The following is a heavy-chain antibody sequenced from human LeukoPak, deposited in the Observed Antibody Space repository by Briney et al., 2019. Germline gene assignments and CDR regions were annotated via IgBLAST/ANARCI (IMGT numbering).Heavy chain of an antibody. V-gene: IGHV3-30*02. CDR3: AKDRAWKIVVVDDVEFDY. CDR1: GFTFSSYS. Sequence: PGGSLRLSCAASGFTFSSYSMNWVRQAPGKGLEWVAFIRYDGSNKYYADSVKGRFTISRDNSKNTLYLQMNSLRAEDTAVYYCAKDRAWKIVVVDDVEFDYWGQGTLVTVSS. J-gene: IGHJ4*02. CDR2: IRYDGSNK. D-gene: IGHD3-22*01.